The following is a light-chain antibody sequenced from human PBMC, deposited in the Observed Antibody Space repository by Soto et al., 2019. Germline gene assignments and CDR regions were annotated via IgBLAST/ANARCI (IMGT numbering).Light chain of an antibody. Sequence: EIVMTQSPATLSVSPGERATLSCRASQSVGSNLAWYQQKPGQAPRLLIYDASTRATGIPARFSGSGSGTEFTLTISSLQSEDFAVYYCQQNNNWPLTFGGGTKVEIK. J-gene: IGKJ4*01. CDR2: DAS. V-gene: IGKV3-15*01. CDR3: QQNNNWPLT. CDR1: QSVGSN.